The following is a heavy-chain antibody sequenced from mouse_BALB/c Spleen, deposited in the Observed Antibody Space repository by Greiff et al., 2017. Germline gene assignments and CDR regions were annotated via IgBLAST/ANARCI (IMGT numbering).Heavy chain of an antibody. CDR1: GYTFTSYW. V-gene: IGHV1-7*01. CDR3: ARPPSYGSSYEDY. CDR2: INPSTGYT. D-gene: IGHD1-1*01. Sequence: VQLQESGAELAKPGASVKMSCKASGYTFTSYWMHWVKQRPGQGLEWIGYINPSTGYTEYNQKFKDKATLTADKSSSTAYMQLSSLTSEDSAVYYCARPPSYGSSYEDYWGQGTTLTVSS. J-gene: IGHJ2*01.